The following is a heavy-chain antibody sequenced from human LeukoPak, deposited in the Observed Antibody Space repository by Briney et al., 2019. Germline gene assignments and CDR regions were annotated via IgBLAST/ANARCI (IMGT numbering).Heavy chain of an antibody. CDR3: ARDLNGDYPDY. D-gene: IGHD4-17*01. CDR1: GGSVSSGTYY. Sequence: SETLSLTCAVSGGSVSSGTYYWSWIRQPPGKGLEWIGYIYYRGTIYYNPSLESRVTISLDTSKNQFSLSLRSVTAADTAVYYCARDLNGDYPDYWGPGTLATVSS. J-gene: IGHJ4*02. CDR2: IYYRGTI. V-gene: IGHV4-61*01.